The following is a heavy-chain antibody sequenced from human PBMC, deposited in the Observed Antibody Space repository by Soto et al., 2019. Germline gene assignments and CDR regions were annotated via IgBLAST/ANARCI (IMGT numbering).Heavy chain of an antibody. CDR2: MNPHTGDT. D-gene: IGHD5-12*01. Sequence: QVQLVQSGAEVKKPGASVTVSCKASGYTFIRSDINWVRQATGQGLEWMGWMNPHTGDTGYAQKFQGRVTMTRNTAINTANRELISLRSDDTSVYFCARGDGYIFDYWGQGPLVTVSS. J-gene: IGHJ4*02. V-gene: IGHV1-8*01. CDR3: ARGDGYIFDY. CDR1: GYTFIRSD.